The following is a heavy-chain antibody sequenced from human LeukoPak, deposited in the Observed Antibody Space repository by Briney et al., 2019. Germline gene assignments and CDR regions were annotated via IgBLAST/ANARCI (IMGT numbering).Heavy chain of an antibody. V-gene: IGHV1-8*01. Sequence: ASVKVSCKASGYTFTSYDINWVRQATGQGLEWMGWMNPNSGNTGYAQKFQGRVTMTRNTSISTAYMELSSLRSEDTAVYYCARDEKPGADSSGYYPDYWGQGTLVTVSS. CDR3: ARDEKPGADSSGYYPDY. D-gene: IGHD3-22*01. CDR1: GYTFTSYD. J-gene: IGHJ4*02. CDR2: MNPNSGNT.